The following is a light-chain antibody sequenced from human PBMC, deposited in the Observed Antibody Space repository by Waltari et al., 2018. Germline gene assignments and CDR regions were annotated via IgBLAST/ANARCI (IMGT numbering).Light chain of an antibody. V-gene: IGLV2-11*01. Sequence: QSALTQPRSVSGSLGQSVTISCTGTGCDIGGYNYVSWYQQHPDKVPKRIIFDVAKRPSGVPDRFSGSKSGNTASLTISGLQAEDEADYYCCSYAGSYTFVFGVGTKVSVV. CDR2: DVA. CDR1: GCDIGGYNY. CDR3: CSYAGSYTFV. J-gene: IGLJ1*01.